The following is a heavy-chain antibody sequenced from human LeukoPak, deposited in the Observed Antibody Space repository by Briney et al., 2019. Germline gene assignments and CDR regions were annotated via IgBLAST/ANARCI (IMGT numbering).Heavy chain of an antibody. CDR1: GYSISSGYY. V-gene: IGHV4-38-2*01. CDR3: ARTTDYGDYGVMGY. Sequence: SETLSLTCAVSGYSISSGYYWGWIRQPPGKGLEWIGSIYHSGSTCYNPSLKSRVTISVDTSKNQFSLKLSSVTAADTAVYYCARTTDYGDYGVMGYWGQGTLVTVSS. D-gene: IGHD4-17*01. CDR2: IYHSGST. J-gene: IGHJ4*02.